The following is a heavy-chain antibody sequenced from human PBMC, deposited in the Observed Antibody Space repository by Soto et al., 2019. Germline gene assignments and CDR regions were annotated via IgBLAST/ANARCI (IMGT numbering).Heavy chain of an antibody. CDR3: ARGLATLPVFAFDI. V-gene: IGHV2-5*01. D-gene: IGHD6-6*01. CDR2: IYWSGDE. Sequence: LVNPTQTLTLTCSFSGFSLSTSGVGVGWIRQPPGKALEWLALIYWSGDEHYRPSLKSRLSITKDTSKNHVVLIMTDMDPVDTATYYCARGLATLPVFAFDIWGQGTMVTVSS. J-gene: IGHJ3*02. CDR1: GFSLSTSGVG.